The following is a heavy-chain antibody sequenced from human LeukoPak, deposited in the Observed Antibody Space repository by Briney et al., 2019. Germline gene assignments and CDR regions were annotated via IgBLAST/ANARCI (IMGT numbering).Heavy chain of an antibody. CDR3: ARSRANYCSGGSCYSIWFDP. V-gene: IGHV1-2*02. CDR2: INPNSGGT. D-gene: IGHD2-15*01. Sequence: ASVKVSCKASGYTFTSYGISWVRQAPGQGLEWMGWINPNSGGTNYAQKFQGRVIMTRDTSISTAYMELSRLRSDDTAVYYCARSRANYCSGGSCYSIWFDPWGQGTLVTVSS. CDR1: GYTFTSYG. J-gene: IGHJ5*02.